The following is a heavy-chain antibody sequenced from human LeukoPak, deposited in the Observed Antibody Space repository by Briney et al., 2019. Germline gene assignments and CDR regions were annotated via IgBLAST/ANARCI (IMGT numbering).Heavy chain of an antibody. CDR1: GYTFVTYG. J-gene: IGHJ4*02. CDR2: ISTYNGNT. V-gene: IGHV1-18*01. Sequence: ASVKVSCKASGYTFVTYGINWVRQAPGQGPEWIGLISTYNGNTKYALKFQDRVTLTRDTSTTTAYMELKSLTSDDRAVYYCARASFDHWGQGTLVIVSS. CDR3: ARASFDH.